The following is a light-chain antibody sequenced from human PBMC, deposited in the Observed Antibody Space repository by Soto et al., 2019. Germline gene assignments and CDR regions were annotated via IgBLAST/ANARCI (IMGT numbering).Light chain of an antibody. J-gene: IGLJ3*02. Sequence: QSVLTQSPSASASLGASVKLTCTLSSGHNTYAIAWHQQQPEKGPRYLMKVNSDGSHSKGDGIPDRFSGSSSGAERYLTISRLQSEDEADYYCQNWRTGMQVFGGGTKLTVL. CDR1: SGHNTYA. CDR3: QNWRTGMQV. V-gene: IGLV4-69*02. CDR2: VNSDGSH.